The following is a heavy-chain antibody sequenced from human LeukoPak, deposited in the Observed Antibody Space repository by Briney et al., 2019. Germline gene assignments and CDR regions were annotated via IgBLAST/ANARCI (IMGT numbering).Heavy chain of an antibody. D-gene: IGHD1-26*01. CDR2: IYTSGST. Sequence: PSETLSLTCTVSGGPISSYYWSWIRQPAGKGLEWIGRIYTSGSTNYNPSLTSRVTMSVDTSKNQFSLKLSSVTAADTAVYYCARDSGGYYDPFFDIWGQGTMVTVSS. J-gene: IGHJ3*02. CDR3: ARDSGGYYDPFFDI. V-gene: IGHV4-4*07. CDR1: GGPISSYY.